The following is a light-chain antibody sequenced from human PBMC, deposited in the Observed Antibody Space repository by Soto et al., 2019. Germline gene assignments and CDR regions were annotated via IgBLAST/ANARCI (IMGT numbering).Light chain of an antibody. V-gene: IGKV1-9*01. CDR3: QQLNSYTQN. CDR2: AAS. J-gene: IGKJ5*01. CDR1: QGISSY. Sequence: DIQLTQSPSFLSASVGDRVTITCRASQGISSYLAWYQQKPGKDPKLLIYAASTLQSGVPSRFSGGGSGTEFTLTISRLQTEDFATYYCQQLNSYTQNFGQGTRLEIK.